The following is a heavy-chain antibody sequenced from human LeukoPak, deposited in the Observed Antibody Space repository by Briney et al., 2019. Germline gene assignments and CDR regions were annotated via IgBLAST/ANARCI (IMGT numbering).Heavy chain of an antibody. CDR3: ARDTKAGWEYSYFDY. D-gene: IGHD1-26*01. CDR1: GCSISSGDYY. J-gene: IGHJ4*02. CDR2: IYYSGST. Sequence: PSQTLSLTCTGSGCSISSGDYYWSSLRQPPEKVLEYIGYIYYSGSTYYNPSLKSRVTISLDTSKNQCSLKLSSVTAADTAVYFCARDTKAGWEYSYFDYWGQGALVTISS. V-gene: IGHV4-30-4*08.